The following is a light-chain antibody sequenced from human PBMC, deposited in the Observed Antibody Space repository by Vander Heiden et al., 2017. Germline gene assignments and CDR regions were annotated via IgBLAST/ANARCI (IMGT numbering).Light chain of an antibody. J-gene: IGLJ2*01. CDR1: PPTIGAGYD. CDR3: QSYDSSLGGHVV. CDR2: DNI. Sequence: QSVLPPPPSLPEGPGQRAPSPCTGSPPTIGAGYDVHWYQQLPGTAPNLLIYDNINRPSGVPDRVSGSKSGTSASLAITGLQAEDEADYYCQSYDSSLGGHVVFGGGTKLTVL. V-gene: IGLV1-40*01.